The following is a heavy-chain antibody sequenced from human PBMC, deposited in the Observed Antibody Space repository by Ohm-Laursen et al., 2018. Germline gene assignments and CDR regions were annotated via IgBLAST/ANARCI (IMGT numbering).Heavy chain of an antibody. V-gene: IGHV3-9*01. CDR3: AKDPNYGSDSGYFDY. CDR1: GFTFDEYA. J-gene: IGHJ4*02. D-gene: IGHD3-10*01. CDR2: ISWSSNNI. Sequence: SLRLSCAASGFTFDEYAMHWVRQAPGKGLEWVSGISWSSNNIAYADSVKGRFTISRDNAKNSLYLQMNSLRIEDTALYYCAKDPNYGSDSGYFDYWGQGTLVTVSS.